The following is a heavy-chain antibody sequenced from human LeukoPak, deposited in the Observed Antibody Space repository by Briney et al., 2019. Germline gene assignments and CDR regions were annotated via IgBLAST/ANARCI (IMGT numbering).Heavy chain of an antibody. CDR2: IYYSGKT. D-gene: IGHD1-26*01. CDR3: ASNPYSGSYWTGGVFDY. Sequence: PSETDSPICALSGGSISSSSYYWAWIRQPPGKGLEWIGSIYYSGKTYHNPSLKSRVTLSVYTSKNQFSLKMSSVTAADTAVYYCASNPYSGSYWTGGVFDYWGQGTLVTVSS. J-gene: IGHJ4*02. V-gene: IGHV4-39*01. CDR1: GGSISSSSYY.